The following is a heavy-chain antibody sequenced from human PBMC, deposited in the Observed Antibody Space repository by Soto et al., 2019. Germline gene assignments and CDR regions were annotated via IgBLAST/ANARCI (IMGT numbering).Heavy chain of an antibody. CDR3: ARAAVSSSSGFLGYYYYMDV. J-gene: IGHJ6*03. V-gene: IGHV3-66*01. CDR1: GFTVSSNY. CDR2: IYSGGST. Sequence: GGSLGLSCAASGFTVSSNYMSWVRQAPGKGLEWVSVIYSGGSTYYADSVEGRFTISRDNSKNTLYLQMNSLRAEDTAVYYCARAAVSSSSGFLGYYYYMDVWGKGTTVTVSS. D-gene: IGHD6-6*01.